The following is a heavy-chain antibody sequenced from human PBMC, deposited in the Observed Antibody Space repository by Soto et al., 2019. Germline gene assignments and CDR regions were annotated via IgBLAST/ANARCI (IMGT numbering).Heavy chain of an antibody. J-gene: IGHJ6*02. V-gene: IGHV3-7*01. CDR2: IKQDGSEK. CDR3: ARDSWLAVAAVYYYYGMDV. D-gene: IGHD6-19*01. CDR1: GFTFSSYW. Sequence: PVGSLRLSCAASGFTFSSYWMSWVRQAPGKGLEWVANIKQDGSEKYYVDSVKGRFTISRDNAKNSLYLQVNSLRAEDTAVYYCARDSWLAVAAVYYYYGMDVWGQGTTVTVSS.